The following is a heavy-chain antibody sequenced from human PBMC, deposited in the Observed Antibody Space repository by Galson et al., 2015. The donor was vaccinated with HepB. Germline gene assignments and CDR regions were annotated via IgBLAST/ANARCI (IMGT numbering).Heavy chain of an antibody. CDR1: GGSISTAYY. J-gene: IGHJ5*02. Sequence: TLSLTCTVSGGSISTAYYWSWIRQHPGKGLEWIGYIYFTGNTFYNPSLKSRLTMSVDTTKNQFSLRLDSVTSADTAVYYCARSNSGSGSYVPTWGQGTLVTVSS. CDR2: IYFTGNT. V-gene: IGHV4-31*03. D-gene: IGHD3-10*01. CDR3: ARSNSGSGSYVPT.